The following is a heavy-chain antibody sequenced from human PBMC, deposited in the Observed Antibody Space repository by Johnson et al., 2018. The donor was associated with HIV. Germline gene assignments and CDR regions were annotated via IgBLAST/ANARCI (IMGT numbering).Heavy chain of an antibody. CDR3: AKDFIAAPRGAFDI. CDR2: IGSADDT. CDR1: GFTFSSFD. Sequence: VLLVESWGGVVQPGRSLRLSCAASGFTFSSFDMRWVRQATGKGLEWVSVIGSADDTNYAGSVKGRFTISRENAKNSLYLQMNSLRAEDTALYYCAKDFIAAPRGAFDIWGQGTMVTVSS. V-gene: IGHV3-13*01. D-gene: IGHD6-13*01. J-gene: IGHJ3*02.